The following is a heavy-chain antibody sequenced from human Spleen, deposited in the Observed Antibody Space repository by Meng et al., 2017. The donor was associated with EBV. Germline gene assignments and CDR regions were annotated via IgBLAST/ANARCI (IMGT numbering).Heavy chain of an antibody. Sequence: HVHRVQSRAEVKKPGASVKVACKASGYSFTDYYIHWMRQGPGQGLEWLGVINPSGGSTIYAKKLQGRVTMTRDTSTSTVYMELSSLRSEDTAVYYCARDISDSSSWWALDYWGQGTLVTVSS. CDR2: INPSGGST. J-gene: IGHJ4*02. CDR3: ARDISDSSSWWALDY. V-gene: IGHV1-46*04. CDR1: GYSFTDYY. D-gene: IGHD6-6*01.